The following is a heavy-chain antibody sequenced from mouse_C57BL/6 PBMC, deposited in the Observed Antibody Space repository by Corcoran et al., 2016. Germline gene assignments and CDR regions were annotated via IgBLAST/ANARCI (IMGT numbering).Heavy chain of an antibody. CDR2: INTYSGVP. D-gene: IGHD1-1*01. CDR3: AKDYGSSYGYFDY. Sequence: QIQLVQSGPELKKPGETVKISCKASGYTFTTYGMSWVKQAPGKGLKWMGWINTYSGVPTYADDFKGRFAFSLETSASTAYLQINNLKNEDTATYFCAKDYGSSYGYFDYWGQGTTLTVSS. J-gene: IGHJ2*01. CDR1: GYTFTTYG. V-gene: IGHV9-3*01.